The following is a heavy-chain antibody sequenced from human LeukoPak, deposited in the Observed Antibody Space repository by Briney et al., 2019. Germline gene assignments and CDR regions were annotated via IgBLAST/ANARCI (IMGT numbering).Heavy chain of an antibody. CDR3: ARHVAHGGYSRGADY. J-gene: IGHJ4*02. D-gene: IGHD5-18*01. CDR2: IYYSGST. CDR1: GGSISSSSYY. V-gene: IGHV4-39*01. Sequence: SETLSLTCTVSGGSISSSSYYWGWIRQPPKQGLEWIGTIYYSGSTYYNPSLKSRVTISVDTSKNQFSLKLNSVTAADTAVYYCARHVAHGGYSRGADYWGQGTLVTVSS.